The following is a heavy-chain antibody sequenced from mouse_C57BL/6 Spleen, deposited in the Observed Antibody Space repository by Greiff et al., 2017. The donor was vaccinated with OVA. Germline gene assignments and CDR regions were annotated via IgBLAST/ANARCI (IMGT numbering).Heavy chain of an antibody. V-gene: IGHV1-50*01. Sequence: VQLQQSGAELVKPGASVKLSCKASGYTFTSYWMQWVKQRPGQGLEWIGEIDPSDSYTNYNQKFKGKATLTVDTSSSTAYMQLSSLTSEDSAVYYCARTQLGLGRREVFDYWGQGTTLTVSS. CDR1: GYTFTSYW. J-gene: IGHJ2*01. CDR2: IDPSDSYT. CDR3: ARTQLGLGRREVFDY. D-gene: IGHD4-1*01.